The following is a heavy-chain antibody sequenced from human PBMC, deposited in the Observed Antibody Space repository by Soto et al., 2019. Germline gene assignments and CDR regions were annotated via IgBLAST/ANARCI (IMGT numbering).Heavy chain of an antibody. CDR2: INHSGST. Sequence: TSETLSLTCAVYGGSFSGYYWSWIRQPPGKGLEWIGEINHSGSTNYNPSLKSRVTISVDTSKNQFSLKLSSVTAADTAVYYCAREVGDAFDIWGQGTMVTVSS. D-gene: IGHD1-26*01. J-gene: IGHJ3*02. CDR1: GGSFSGYY. V-gene: IGHV4-34*01. CDR3: AREVGDAFDI.